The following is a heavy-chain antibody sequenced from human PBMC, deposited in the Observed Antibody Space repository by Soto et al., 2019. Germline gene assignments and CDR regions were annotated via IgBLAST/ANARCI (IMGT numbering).Heavy chain of an antibody. Sequence: SETLSLTCTVSGGSISDYYWSWIRQPAGKGLEWIGRIYTSGSTNYNLSLKSRVTMSVDTSKNQFSLKLRSVTAADTAVYYCARGRPGSSGYYNCFDPWGQGTLVTVS. CDR3: ARGRPGSSGYYNCFDP. CDR2: IYTSGST. CDR1: GGSISDYY. D-gene: IGHD3-22*01. J-gene: IGHJ5*02. V-gene: IGHV4-4*07.